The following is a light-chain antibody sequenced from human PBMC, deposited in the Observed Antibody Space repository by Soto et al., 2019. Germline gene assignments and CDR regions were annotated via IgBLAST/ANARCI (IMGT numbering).Light chain of an antibody. V-gene: IGKV1-39*01. CDR3: QQSYSTRYT. Sequence: DIQMTHSPSSLSASVGDRVTITCRASQSISSYLNWYQQKPGKAPKLLIYAASSLQSGVPSRFSGSGSGTDFTLTISILQPEDFATYYCQQSYSTRYTFGQGTKLEIK. CDR1: QSISSY. J-gene: IGKJ2*01. CDR2: AAS.